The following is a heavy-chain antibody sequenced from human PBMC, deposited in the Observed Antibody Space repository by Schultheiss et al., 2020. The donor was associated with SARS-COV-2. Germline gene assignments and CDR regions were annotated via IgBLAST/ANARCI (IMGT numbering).Heavy chain of an antibody. D-gene: IGHD2-2*01. J-gene: IGHJ5*02. CDR2: IKEDGSEK. Sequence: GESLKISCAASGFTFSRYWMTWVRQAPGKGLEWVASIKEDGSEKYYVDSVKGRFTISRDNAKNSLSVQMNSLRAEDTAVYYCARVRGGYCSSTTCQSGFDPWGQGTLVTVSS. CDR3: ARVRGGYCSSTTCQSGFDP. V-gene: IGHV3-7*01. CDR1: GFTFSRYW.